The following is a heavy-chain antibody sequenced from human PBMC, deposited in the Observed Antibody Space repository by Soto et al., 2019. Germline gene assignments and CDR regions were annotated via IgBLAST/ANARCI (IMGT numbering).Heavy chain of an antibody. D-gene: IGHD6-19*01. CDR2: IYPGDSDT. Sequence: GESLKISCKGSGYSFTSYWIGWVRQMPGKGLEWMGIIYPGDSDTRYSPSFQGQVTISADKSISTAYLQWSSLKASDTAMYYCARQGLDSSGWYDAFEIWGQGTMVTVS. J-gene: IGHJ3*02. V-gene: IGHV5-51*01. CDR3: ARQGLDSSGWYDAFEI. CDR1: GYSFTSYW.